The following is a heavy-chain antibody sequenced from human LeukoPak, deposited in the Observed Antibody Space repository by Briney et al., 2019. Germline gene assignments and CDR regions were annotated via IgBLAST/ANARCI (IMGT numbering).Heavy chain of an antibody. CDR1: GFTFDDYG. V-gene: IGHV3-23*01. D-gene: IGHD3-16*01. Sequence: PGGSLRLSCAASGFTFDDYGMSWVRQAPGKGLEWVSAISGSGGSTYYADSVKGRFTISRDNSKNTLYLQMNGLRAEDTAVYYCAKAGVWNYYYYYYYMDVWGKGTTVTISS. J-gene: IGHJ6*03. CDR2: ISGSGGST. CDR3: AKAGVWNYYYYYYYMDV.